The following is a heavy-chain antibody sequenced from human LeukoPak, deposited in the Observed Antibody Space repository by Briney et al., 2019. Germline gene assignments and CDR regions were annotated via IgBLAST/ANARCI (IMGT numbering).Heavy chain of an antibody. CDR2: ISGSAGSS. CDR1: GFTFSSYA. V-gene: IGHV3-23*01. J-gene: IGHJ5*02. D-gene: IGHD5-18*01. Sequence: GGSLCLSCAAYGFTFSSYAMSWVRQPPGKGLEWVSAISGSAGSSYYADSVKRRFTISRDNSKNTLFVQMDSLRAEYTAVYYCAKDLHTAMINYWPDPWGERTLFTVSS. CDR3: AKDLHTAMINYWPDP.